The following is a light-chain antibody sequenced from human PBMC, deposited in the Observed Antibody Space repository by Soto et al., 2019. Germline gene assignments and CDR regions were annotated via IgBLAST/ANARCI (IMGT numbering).Light chain of an antibody. CDR2: GAS. CDR1: QSVSSSY. J-gene: IGKJ1*01. Sequence: EIVLTQSPGTLSLSPGERATLSCRASQSVSSSYLAWYQQKPGQGPGLLIYGASSRATGIPDRFSGSGSGTEFTLTISSLQSEDFAVYYCQQYDYWPRTFGQGTKVDIK. V-gene: IGKV3-20*01. CDR3: QQYDYWPRT.